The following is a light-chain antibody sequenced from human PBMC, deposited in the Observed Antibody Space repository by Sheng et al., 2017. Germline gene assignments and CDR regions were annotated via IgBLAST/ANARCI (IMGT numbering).Light chain of an antibody. CDR1: SSDVGGYNY. CDR2: DVS. CDR3: NSYTSSSTRWV. V-gene: IGLV2-14*01. J-gene: IGLJ3*02. Sequence: QSALTQPASVSGSPGQSITISCTGTSSDVGGYNYVSWYQQHPGKAPKLMIYDVSKRPSGVSNRFSGSKSGNTASLTISGLQAEDEADFYCNSYTSSSTRWVFGGGTKLTVL.